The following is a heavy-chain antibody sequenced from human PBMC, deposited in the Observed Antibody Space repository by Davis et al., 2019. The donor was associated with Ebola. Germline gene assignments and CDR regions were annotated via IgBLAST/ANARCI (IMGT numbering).Heavy chain of an antibody. CDR1: VGSFRGYY. V-gene: IGHV4-34*01. CDR2: INYSGGT. Sequence: SETLSLTCAVYVGSFRGYYWSWVRQPPGKGLEWIGEINYSGGTNYSPSLKSRVTISVDTSKNQFSLKLSSVTAADTAVYYCARGRGYSSSSGIYYYYYGMDVWGQGTTVTVSS. J-gene: IGHJ6*02. D-gene: IGHD6-6*01. CDR3: ARGRGYSSSSGIYYYYYGMDV.